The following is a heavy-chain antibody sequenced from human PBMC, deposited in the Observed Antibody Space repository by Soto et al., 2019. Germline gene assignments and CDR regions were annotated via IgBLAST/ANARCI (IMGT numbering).Heavy chain of an antibody. CDR2: INPSGGST. V-gene: IGHV1-46*01. Sequence: GASVKVSCKASGYTFTSCYMHWVRQAPGQGLEWMGIINPSGGSTSYAQKFQGRVTMTRDTSTSTVYMELSSLRSEDTAVYYCARDQYRGTLRTSQLYRMDVWGQGTTVTVSS. CDR3: ARDQYRGTLRTSQLYRMDV. D-gene: IGHD1-26*01. J-gene: IGHJ6*02. CDR1: GYTFTSCY.